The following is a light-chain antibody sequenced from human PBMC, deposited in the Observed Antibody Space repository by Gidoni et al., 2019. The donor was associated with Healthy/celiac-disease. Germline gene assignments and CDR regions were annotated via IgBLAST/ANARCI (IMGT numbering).Light chain of an antibody. CDR1: QAISNY. J-gene: IGKJ4*01. Sequence: DIQMTQSPSSLSASVGDRVTITCQPSQAISNYLYWYQQKPGKAPKLLIYDASNLETGVPSRFSGSGSGTDFTFTISSLQPEDIATYYCQQYDNLPLTFGGGTKVEIK. CDR3: QQYDNLPLT. V-gene: IGKV1-33*01. CDR2: DAS.